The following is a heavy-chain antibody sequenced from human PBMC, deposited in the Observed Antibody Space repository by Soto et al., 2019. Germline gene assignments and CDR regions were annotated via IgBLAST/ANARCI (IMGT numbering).Heavy chain of an antibody. Sequence: QVQLVESGGGVVQPGRSLRLSCAASGFTFSSYGMHWVRQALGKGLEWVAVIWYDGSNKYYADSVKGRFTISRDNSKNTLYLQMNSLRAEDTAVYYCARDLGVVVTAIPIFDYWGQGTLVTVSS. V-gene: IGHV3-33*01. D-gene: IGHD2-21*02. CDR1: GFTFSSYG. CDR3: ARDLGVVVTAIPIFDY. CDR2: IWYDGSNK. J-gene: IGHJ4*02.